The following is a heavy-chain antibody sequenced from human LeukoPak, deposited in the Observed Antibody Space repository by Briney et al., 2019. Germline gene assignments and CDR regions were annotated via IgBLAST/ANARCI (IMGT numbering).Heavy chain of an antibody. J-gene: IGHJ4*02. CDR2: IKGKTDGGAT. Sequence: PCAASGFTFSNAWMSWVRQTPGKGLEWVGHIKGKTDGGATEYAAPVKGRFTISRDDSKNTLYLQMSSLKTEDTALYYCATTYGYCSATGCSSFNYWGEGTLLTVSS. CDR1: GFTFSNAW. CDR3: ATTYGYCSATGCSSFNY. V-gene: IGHV3-15*01. D-gene: IGHD2-2*01.